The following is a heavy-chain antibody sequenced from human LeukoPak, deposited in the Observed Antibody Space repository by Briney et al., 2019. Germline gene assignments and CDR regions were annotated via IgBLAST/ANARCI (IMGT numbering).Heavy chain of an antibody. CDR2: IFYSGST. D-gene: IGHD3-22*01. CDR3: ARDRYYYDSSGSIFDY. V-gene: IGHV4-39*07. CDR1: GGSISTSNYY. J-gene: IGHJ4*02. Sequence: SETLSLTCTVSGGSISTSNYYWGWIRQPPGKGLEWIGNIFYSGSTYYGPSLKSRLTISLETSSNQFSLKLSSVTAADTAVYYCARDRYYYDSSGSIFDYWGQGTLVTVSS.